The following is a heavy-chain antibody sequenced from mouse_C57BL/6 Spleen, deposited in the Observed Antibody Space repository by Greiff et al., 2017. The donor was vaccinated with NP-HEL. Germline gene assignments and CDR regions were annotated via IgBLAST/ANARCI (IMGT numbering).Heavy chain of an antibody. CDR3: ASYYSNSAWLAY. V-gene: IGHV1-55*01. CDR1: GYTFTSYW. Sequence: QVQLKQPGAELVKPGASVKMSCKASGYTFTSYWITWVKQRPGQGLEWIGDIYPGSGSTNYNEKFKSKATLTVDTSSSTAYMQLSSRTSEDSAVYYCASYYSNSAWLAYWGQGTLVTVSA. CDR2: IYPGSGST. D-gene: IGHD2-5*01. J-gene: IGHJ3*01.